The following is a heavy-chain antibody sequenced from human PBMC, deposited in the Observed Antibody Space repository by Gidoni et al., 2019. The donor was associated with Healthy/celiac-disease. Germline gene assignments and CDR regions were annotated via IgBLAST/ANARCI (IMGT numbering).Heavy chain of an antibody. D-gene: IGHD2-2*01. J-gene: IGHJ5*02. Sequence: QVQLVASGGGVVQPGRSLRLSCAASGFTFGSYAMHWVRQAPGKGLGWVAVISYDGSNKYYADSVKGRFTISRDNSKNTLYLQMNSLRAEDTAVYYCARDREYQLLSYWFDPWGQGTLVTVSS. CDR2: ISYDGSNK. V-gene: IGHV3-30-3*01. CDR1: GFTFGSYA. CDR3: ARDREYQLLSYWFDP.